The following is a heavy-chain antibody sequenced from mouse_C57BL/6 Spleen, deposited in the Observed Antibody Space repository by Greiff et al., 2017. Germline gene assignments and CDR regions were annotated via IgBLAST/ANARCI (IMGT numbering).Heavy chain of an antibody. Sequence: DVKLVESEGGLVQPGSSMKLSCTASGFTFSDYYMAWVRQVPEKGLEWVANINYDGSSIYYLDSLKSRFIISRDNAKNMLYLQMSSLKSEDTATYYCARDPYGPYAMDYWGQGTSVTVSS. J-gene: IGHJ4*01. CDR2: INYDGSSI. CDR1: GFTFSDYY. CDR3: ARDPYGPYAMDY. D-gene: IGHD1-2*01. V-gene: IGHV5-16*01.